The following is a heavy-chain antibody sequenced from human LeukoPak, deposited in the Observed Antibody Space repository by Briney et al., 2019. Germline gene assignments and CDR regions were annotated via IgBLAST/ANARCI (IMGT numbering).Heavy chain of an antibody. CDR2: THTSGSP. D-gene: IGHD2-2*01. CDR1: GGSISHYF. J-gene: IGHJ5*02. CDR3: ARATQRYCSGTPCFPYWFDT. Sequence: SGTLSLTCTVSGGSISHYFWNWIRQPPGKGLEWIGYTHTSGSPDYSRSLKSRVTISLDTSQHQFCLMLSSVTAADTAVYFCARATQRYCSGTPCFPYWFDTWGQGTLATVSS. V-gene: IGHV4-4*09.